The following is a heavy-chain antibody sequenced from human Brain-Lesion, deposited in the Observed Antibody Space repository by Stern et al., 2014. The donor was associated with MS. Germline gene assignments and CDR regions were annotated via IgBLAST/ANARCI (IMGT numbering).Heavy chain of an antibody. V-gene: IGHV4-31*03. CDR2: IYYSGAT. J-gene: IGHJ5*02. D-gene: IGHD1-1*01. CDR1: GDSISSGGYY. CDR3: ARDWSGSSIHLAPAYGVHIRFDP. Sequence: VQLVESGPGLVKPSQTLSLTCTVSGDSISSGGYYWSWIRQYPGKGLEWIGYIYYSGATFYNPSLKSRVIISLDTSKNQFSLSLSSVTAADTAIYYCARDWSGSSIHLAPAYGVHIRFDPWGQGTLVTVSS.